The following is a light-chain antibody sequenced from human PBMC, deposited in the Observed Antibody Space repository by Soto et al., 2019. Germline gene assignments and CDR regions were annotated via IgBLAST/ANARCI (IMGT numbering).Light chain of an antibody. CDR2: WAS. V-gene: IGKV4-1*01. CDR3: HQYYNIPFT. J-gene: IGKJ3*01. CDR1: QSVLYSSNNKNY. Sequence: DIVMTQSPDSLAVSLGERATINCRSSQSVLYSSNNKNYLAWYQQKPGQPPKLLIYWASSRESGVPDRFSGSGSGTDFTLTISSLQVEDVAVYYCHQYYNIPFTFGPGTKVDIK.